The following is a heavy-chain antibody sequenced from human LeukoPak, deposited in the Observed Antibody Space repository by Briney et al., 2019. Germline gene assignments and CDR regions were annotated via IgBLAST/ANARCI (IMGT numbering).Heavy chain of an antibody. CDR1: GFTFDDYA. D-gene: IGHD3-16*01. CDR2: ISWDGGST. J-gene: IGHJ4*02. Sequence: PGGSLRLSCAASGFTFDDYAMHWVRQAPGKGLEWVSLISWDGGSTYYADSVKGRFTISRDNSKNTLYLQMNSLRAEDTAVYYCAKVRFGEYFAYFDYWGQGTLVTVSS. CDR3: AKVRFGEYFAYFDY. V-gene: IGHV3-43D*04.